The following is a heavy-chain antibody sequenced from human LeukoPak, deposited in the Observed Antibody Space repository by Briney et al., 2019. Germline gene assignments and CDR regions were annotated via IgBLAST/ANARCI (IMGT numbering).Heavy chain of an antibody. CDR3: AREAKSCSSTSCYLPGYFDY. D-gene: IGHD2-2*01. Sequence: SETLSLTCTVSGGSISSYYWSWIRQPAGKGLEWIGRIYTSGSTNYNPSLKSRVTISVDTSKNQFSLKLSSVTAADTAVYYCAREAKSCSSTSCYLPGYFDYWGQGTLVTVSS. CDR2: IYTSGST. V-gene: IGHV4-4*07. J-gene: IGHJ4*02. CDR1: GGSISSYY.